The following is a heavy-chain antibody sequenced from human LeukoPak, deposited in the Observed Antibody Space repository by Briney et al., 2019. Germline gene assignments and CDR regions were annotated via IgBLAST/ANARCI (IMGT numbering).Heavy chain of an antibody. CDR2: INHSGST. CDR3: ARGQVVVVAATRYNWFDP. V-gene: IGHV4-34*01. J-gene: IGHJ5*02. D-gene: IGHD2-15*01. Sequence: SETLSLTCAVYGGSFSGYYWSWIRQPPGKGLEWIWEINHSGSTNYNPSLKSRVAISVDTSKNQFSLKLSSVTAADTAVYYCARGQVVVVAATRYNWFDPWGQGTLVTVSS. CDR1: GGSFSGYY.